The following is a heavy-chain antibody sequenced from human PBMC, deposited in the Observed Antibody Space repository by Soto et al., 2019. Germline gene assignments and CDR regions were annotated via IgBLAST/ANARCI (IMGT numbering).Heavy chain of an antibody. CDR3: ARVHPSFIGSGSINWFDP. CDR1: GGSISSYY. D-gene: IGHD3-3*01. J-gene: IGHJ5*02. V-gene: IGHV4-59*01. CDR2: IYYSGST. Sequence: SETLSLTCTVSGGSISSYYWSWIRQPPGKGLEWIGYIYYSGSTNYNPSLKSRVTISVDTSKNQFSLKLSSVTTADTAVYYCARVHPSFIGSGSINWFDPWVQGTLVTVSS.